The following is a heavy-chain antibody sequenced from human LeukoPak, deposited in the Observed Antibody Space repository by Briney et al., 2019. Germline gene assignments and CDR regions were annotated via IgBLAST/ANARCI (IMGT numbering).Heavy chain of an antibody. V-gene: IGHV3-7*01. CDR3: AREKQLLYRGSFDY. CDR2: IKQDGSEK. CDR1: GFTFSSYW. D-gene: IGHD2-2*02. Sequence: PGGSLRLSCAASGFTFSSYWMSWARQAPGKGLEWVANIKQDGSEKYYVDSVKGRFTISRDNAKNSLYLQMNSLRAEDTAVYYCAREKQLLYRGSFDYWGQGTLVTVSS. J-gene: IGHJ4*02.